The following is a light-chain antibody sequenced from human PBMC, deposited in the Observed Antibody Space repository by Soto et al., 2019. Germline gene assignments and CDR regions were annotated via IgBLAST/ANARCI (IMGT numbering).Light chain of an antibody. CDR3: TSYVGNDIWV. CDR1: SSDVGAYKY. J-gene: IGLJ3*02. V-gene: IGLV2-8*01. CDR2: EVT. Sequence: QSALTQPPSASGSPGQSVTISCTGTSSDVGAYKYVSWYQQYPGKAPKLMIYEVTKRPAGVPDRFSCSKSGNTASLTVSGLQAEEEADYYCTSYVGNDIWVFGGGTKVTVL.